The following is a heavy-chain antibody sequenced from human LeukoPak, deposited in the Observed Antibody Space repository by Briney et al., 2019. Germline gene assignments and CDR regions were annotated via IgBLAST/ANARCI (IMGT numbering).Heavy chain of an antibody. CDR1: GYTFTTYW. CDR2: IYPGDSDT. D-gene: IGHD3-22*01. Sequence: GESLKISCKGSGYTFTTYWIGWVRQMPGKGLEWMGIIYPGDSDTRYSPSFQGQVTIAADTSISTAYLQWSSLKASDTAMYYCASGKWLSGFDYWGQGTLVTVSS. CDR3: ASGKWLSGFDY. V-gene: IGHV5-51*01. J-gene: IGHJ4*02.